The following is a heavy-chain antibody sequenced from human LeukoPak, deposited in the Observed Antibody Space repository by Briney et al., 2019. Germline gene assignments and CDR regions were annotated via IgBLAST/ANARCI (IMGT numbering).Heavy chain of an antibody. D-gene: IGHD3-10*01. CDR3: AREGQNYYGSGSYYNVLYYFDY. V-gene: IGHV6-1*01. CDR1: GDSVSSNSAA. J-gene: IGHJ4*02. CDR2: TYYRSKWYN. Sequence: SQTLSLTCAISGDSVSSNSAAWTWIRQSPSRGLGWLGRTYYRSKWYNDYAVSVKSRITINPDTSRNQFSLQLNSVTPEDTAVYYCAREGQNYYGSGSYYNVLYYFDYWGQGTLVTVSS.